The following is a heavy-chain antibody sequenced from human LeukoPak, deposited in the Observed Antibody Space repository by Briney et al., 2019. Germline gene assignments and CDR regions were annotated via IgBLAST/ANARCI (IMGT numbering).Heavy chain of an antibody. CDR2: FSGSTGSI. J-gene: IGHJ6*02. D-gene: IGHD1-7*01. Sequence: GGSLRLSCAASGFTFSNYAMNWVRQALGKGLEWVSLFSGSTGSIYYADSVKGRFSISRDNAKNTLYLQMNSLRAEDTAVYYCTRARWNYDNYGMDVRGQGTTVTVSS. V-gene: IGHV3-23*01. CDR3: TRARWNYDNYGMDV. CDR1: GFTFSNYA.